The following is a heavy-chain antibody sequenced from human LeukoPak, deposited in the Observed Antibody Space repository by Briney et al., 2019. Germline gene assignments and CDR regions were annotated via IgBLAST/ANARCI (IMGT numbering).Heavy chain of an antibody. V-gene: IGHV4-39*01. J-gene: IGHJ4*02. D-gene: IGHD6-25*01. CDR2: MYHSGST. Sequence: SETLSLTCTVSGGSISSSNYYWGWIRQPPGKGLEWIGNMYHSGSTYYNPSLESRVTISLDTSKNQFSLKLSSVTAADTAVYYCAAAFDYWGQGTLVTISS. CDR3: AAAFDY. CDR1: GGSISSSNYY.